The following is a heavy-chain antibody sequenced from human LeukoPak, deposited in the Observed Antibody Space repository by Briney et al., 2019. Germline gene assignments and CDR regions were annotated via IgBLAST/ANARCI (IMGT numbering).Heavy chain of an antibody. J-gene: IGHJ4*02. V-gene: IGHV3-21*01. CDR2: ISSGGDYI. Sequence: GGSLRLSCAASGFTFTNYNMNWVRQAPGKGLEWVSSISSGGDYIFSADSVKGRFTISRDNAKNSLYLQMNSLRAEDTAVYYCANAWSNFDFWGQGTLVTVSS. CDR3: ANAWSNFDF. CDR1: GFTFTNYN.